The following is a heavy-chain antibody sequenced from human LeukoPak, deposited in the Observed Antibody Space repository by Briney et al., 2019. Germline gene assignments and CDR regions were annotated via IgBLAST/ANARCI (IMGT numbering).Heavy chain of an antibody. D-gene: IGHD3-16*01. CDR2: IDPSDSYT. Sequence: PVESLNISCKGSGYSFTSYWISWVRQMPGKGLEWMGRIDPSDSYTNYSPSFQGHVTISADKSIITVYLQCSSLKASDTAMYYCANWTYTDYWGQGTLVTVSS. CDR1: GYSFTSYW. J-gene: IGHJ4*02. CDR3: ANWTYTDY. V-gene: IGHV5-10-1*01.